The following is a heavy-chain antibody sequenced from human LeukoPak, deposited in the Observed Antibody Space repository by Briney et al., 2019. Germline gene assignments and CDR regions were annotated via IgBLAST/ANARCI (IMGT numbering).Heavy chain of an antibody. J-gene: IGHJ4*02. V-gene: IGHV1-46*01. Sequence: ASVKVSCKVSGYSFTSNYIHWVRQAPGQGLEWMGMIYPRDGSTSYAQRFQDRVTVTRDTCTSTVHMELSGLRSEDTAVYYCARDQEGFDYWGQGTLVTVSS. CDR2: IYPRDGST. CDR1: GYSFTSNY. CDR3: ARDQEGFDY.